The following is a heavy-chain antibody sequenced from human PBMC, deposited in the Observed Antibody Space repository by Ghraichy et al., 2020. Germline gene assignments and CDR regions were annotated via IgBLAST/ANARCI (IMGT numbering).Heavy chain of an antibody. CDR3: ARFQRGFDY. CDR1: GFTLSDYS. Sequence: GGSLRLSCIASGFTLSDYSVNWVRQAPGKGLEWISYISSGSSTIFYADSVKGRFTISSDNAKKSLFLQMSSLRAEDTAVYYCARFQRGFDYWGQGTLVTVSS. CDR2: ISSGSSTI. V-gene: IGHV3-48*01. D-gene: IGHD3-10*01. J-gene: IGHJ4*02.